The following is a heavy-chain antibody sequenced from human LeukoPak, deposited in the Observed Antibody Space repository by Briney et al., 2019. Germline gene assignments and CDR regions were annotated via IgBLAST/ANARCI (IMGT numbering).Heavy chain of an antibody. V-gene: IGHV3-49*04. CDR2: IRSKAYGGTT. Sequence: GGSLRLSCAASGFTYSSYAMSWVRQAPGKGLEWVGLIRSKAYGGTTEYAASVKGRFTISRDDSKSIAYLQMNSLKTEDTAVYYCASIGGVSSGYYTLYGMDVWGQGTTVTVS. CDR3: ASIGGVSSGYYTLYGMDV. CDR1: GFTYSSYA. D-gene: IGHD3-22*01. J-gene: IGHJ6*02.